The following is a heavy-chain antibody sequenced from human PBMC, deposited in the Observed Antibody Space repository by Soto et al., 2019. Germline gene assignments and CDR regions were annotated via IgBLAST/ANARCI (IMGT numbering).Heavy chain of an antibody. J-gene: IGHJ6*02. CDR1: GGTFSTYA. Sequence: QVQLVQSGSEVKKPGSSVKVSCKVSGGTFSTYAISWVRQAPGQGLEWMGGIIPVFRAPDYSQKCRGSVPIAYRESARTSFREWTGLRFADPAVYYSARDKDRLRVGGNYYYFTDAWRQG. CDR2: IIPVFRAP. D-gene: IGHD2-2*01. CDR3: ARDKDRLRVGGNYYYFTDA. V-gene: IGHV1-69*05.